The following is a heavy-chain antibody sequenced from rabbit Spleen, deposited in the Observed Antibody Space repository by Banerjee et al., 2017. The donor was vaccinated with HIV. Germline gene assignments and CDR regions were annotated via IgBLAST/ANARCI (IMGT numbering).Heavy chain of an antibody. CDR3: ARETSSGWGVVSYYFNL. V-gene: IGHV1S45*01. J-gene: IGHJ4*01. D-gene: IGHD4-1*01. CDR2: INAVTGKA. Sequence: QERLVESGGGLVQPGASLTLTCTASGFSFSDKAVMCWVRQAPGKGLEWIACINAVTGKAVYATWAKGRFTFSKTSSTTVTLQMTSLTAADTATYFCARETSSGWGVVSYYFNLWGPGTLVTVS. CDR1: GFSFSDKAV.